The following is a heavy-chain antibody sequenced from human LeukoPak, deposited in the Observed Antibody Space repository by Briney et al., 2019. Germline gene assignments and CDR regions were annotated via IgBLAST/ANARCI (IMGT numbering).Heavy chain of an antibody. J-gene: IGHJ4*02. V-gene: IGHV1-46*02. CDR3: ARAFNSIQPLDY. CDR2: IHPDGGST. CDR1: GYNFNDYY. Sequence: SVTVSCKASGYNFNDYYIYWVRQAPGHGLESMGYIHPDGGSTNYAQKFQGRVTMTSDMSTNTVYMELRSLRSEDTAMYYCARAFNSIQPLDYWGQGTLVTVSS. D-gene: IGHD4-11*01.